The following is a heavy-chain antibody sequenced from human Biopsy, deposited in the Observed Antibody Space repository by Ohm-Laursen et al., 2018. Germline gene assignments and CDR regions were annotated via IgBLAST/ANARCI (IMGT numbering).Heavy chain of an antibody. J-gene: IGHJ4*02. CDR2: ITHDGSKT. CDR1: GFTFSDYA. V-gene: IGHV3-30*18. Sequence: SLRPSCAASGFTFSDYAMHWVRQAPGKGLEWVAIITHDGSKTYYADSVEGRFTISRDQFKSTVYLQLNSLRTEDTAIYYCTKERRSWYSERWGQGTLVTVSS. CDR3: TKERRSWYSER. D-gene: IGHD6-13*01.